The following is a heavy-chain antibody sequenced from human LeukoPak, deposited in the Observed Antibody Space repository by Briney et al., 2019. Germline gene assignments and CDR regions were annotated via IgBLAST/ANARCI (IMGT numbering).Heavy chain of an antibody. D-gene: IGHD5-18*01. CDR3: ARGRGGIQLWLFSWFDP. CDR2: IFYSGNT. Sequence: SETLSLTCTVSGASITSGRHYWAWIRQPPGKGLEWIATIFYSGNTYYDPSLQSRVTISVDTSKNQFSLKLSSVTAADTAVYYCARGRGGIQLWLFSWFDPWGQGTLVTVSS. J-gene: IGHJ5*02. V-gene: IGHV4-39*07. CDR1: GASITSGRHY.